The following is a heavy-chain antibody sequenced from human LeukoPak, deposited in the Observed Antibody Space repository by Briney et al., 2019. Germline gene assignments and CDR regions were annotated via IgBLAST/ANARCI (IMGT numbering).Heavy chain of an antibody. J-gene: IGHJ4*02. CDR3: ARDLRGNIVVIVAADLSLDY. D-gene: IGHD2-15*01. CDR1: GFTFSDYY. V-gene: IGHV3-11*04. CDR2: ISSSGSTI. Sequence: GGSLRLSCAASGFTFSDYYMSWIRQAPGKGLEGGSYISSSGSTIYYADSVKGRFTISRDNAKNSVYLQMNTLRAEDTAVYYCARDLRGNIVVIVAADLSLDYWGQGTLVTVAS.